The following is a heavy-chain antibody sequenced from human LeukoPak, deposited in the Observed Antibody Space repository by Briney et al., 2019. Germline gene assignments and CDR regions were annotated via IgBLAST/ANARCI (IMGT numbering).Heavy chain of an antibody. V-gene: IGHV3-30*04. CDR3: ARDRCSSTSCLTLDY. CDR2: ISYDGSNK. CDR1: GFTFSSYA. J-gene: IGHJ4*02. D-gene: IGHD2-2*01. Sequence: GRSLRLSCAASGFTFSSYAMHWVRQAPGKGPEWVAVISYDGSNKYYADSVKGRFTISRDNSKNTLYLQMNSLRAEDTAVYYCARDRCSSTSCLTLDYWGQGTLVTVSS.